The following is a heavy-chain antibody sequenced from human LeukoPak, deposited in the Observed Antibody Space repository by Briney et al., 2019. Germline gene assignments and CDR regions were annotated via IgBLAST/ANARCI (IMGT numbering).Heavy chain of an antibody. Sequence: SVKVSCKASGGTFSSYAISWVRQAPGQGLEWMGGIIPIFGTANYAQKFQGRVTITADESTSTAYMELSSLRSEDTAVYYCARSIVVVPAAIMGWGYFQHWGQGTLVTVSS. CDR3: ARSIVVVPAAIMGWGYFQH. V-gene: IGHV1-69*01. D-gene: IGHD2-2*02. CDR2: IIPIFGTA. CDR1: GGTFSSYA. J-gene: IGHJ1*01.